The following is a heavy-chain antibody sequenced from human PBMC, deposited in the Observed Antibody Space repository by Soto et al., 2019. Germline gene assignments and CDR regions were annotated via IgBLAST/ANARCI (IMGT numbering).Heavy chain of an antibody. CDR3: ATVNYCSGGSCYRKFDY. CDR2: FDPEDGET. CDR1: GYTLTELS. V-gene: IGHV1-24*01. Sequence: ASVKVSCKVSGYTLTELSMHWVRQAPGKGLEWMGGFDPEDGETIYAQKFQGRVTMTEDTSTDTAYMELSSLRSEDTAVYYCATVNYCSGGSCYRKFDYWGQGTLVTVSS. J-gene: IGHJ4*02. D-gene: IGHD2-15*01.